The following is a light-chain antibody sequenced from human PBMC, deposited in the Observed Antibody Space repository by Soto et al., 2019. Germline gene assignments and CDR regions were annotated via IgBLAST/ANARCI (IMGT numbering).Light chain of an antibody. Sequence: EIVLTQSPATLSVSPGERATLSCRASYSAASAVAWYQQKPGQAPRLLIYDASTRATGIPARFSGSGSATEFTLTISSLQSEDFAIYSCQQYRDWPLTFDGGTKVDLK. J-gene: IGKJ4*01. CDR1: YSAASA. CDR2: DAS. V-gene: IGKV3-15*01. CDR3: QQYRDWPLT.